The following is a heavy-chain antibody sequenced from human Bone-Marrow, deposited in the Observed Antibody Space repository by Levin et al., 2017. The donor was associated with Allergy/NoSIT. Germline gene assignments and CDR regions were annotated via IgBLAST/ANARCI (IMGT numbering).Heavy chain of an antibody. V-gene: IGHV3-48*02. CDR3: ARPDCSGTSCYYFFDS. CDR1: GFTFSRYS. Sequence: GASVKVSCAASGFTFSRYSMNWVRQAPGRGLEWVSYINRSSSTISYADSVKGRFTISRDNAKNSLYLQMNSLRDEDTAVYYCARPDCSGTSCYYFFDSWGQGTLVTVSS. CDR2: INRSSSTI. J-gene: IGHJ4*02. D-gene: IGHD2-2*01.